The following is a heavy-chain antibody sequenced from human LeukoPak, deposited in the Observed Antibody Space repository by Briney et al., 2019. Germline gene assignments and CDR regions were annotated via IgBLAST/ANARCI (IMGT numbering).Heavy chain of an antibody. Sequence: KSSETLSLTCTVSGGSISSYYWSWIRQSPGKGLEWIGYIYYSGSTNYNPSLKSRVTMSVDTSKNQFSLKLSSVTAADTAVYYCARVWSEYDSSGYYDYWGQGTLVTVSS. J-gene: IGHJ4*02. CDR2: IYYSGST. V-gene: IGHV4-59*12. D-gene: IGHD3-22*01. CDR3: ARVWSEYDSSGYYDY. CDR1: GGSISSYY.